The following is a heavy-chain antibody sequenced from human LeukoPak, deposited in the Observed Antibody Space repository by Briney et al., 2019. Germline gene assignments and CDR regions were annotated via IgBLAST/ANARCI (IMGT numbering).Heavy chain of an antibody. CDR3: ARVVSSREAFDI. CDR2: IYYSGST. V-gene: IGHV4-61*01. Sequence: SETLSLTCTVSGGSVSSGSYYWRWIRQPPGKGLEWIGYIYYSGSTNYNPSLKSRVTISVDTSKNQFSLKLSSVAAADTAVYYCARVVSSREAFDIWGQGTMVTVSS. D-gene: IGHD1-26*01. J-gene: IGHJ3*02. CDR1: GGSVSSGSYY.